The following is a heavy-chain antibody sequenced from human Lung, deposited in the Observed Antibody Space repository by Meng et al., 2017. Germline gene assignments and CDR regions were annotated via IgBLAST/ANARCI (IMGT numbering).Heavy chain of an antibody. CDR1: GGSITSSTW. J-gene: IGHJ4*02. V-gene: IGHV4-4*02. CDR2: IFHSGST. CDR3: ARFDISSSGRGDY. Sequence: QVRLKESAPGLVKPSGTLSLTCAVSGGSITSSTWWSWVRQTPGKGLEWFGEIFHSGSTNYNPPLESRVTISVDKSKNQFSLKVYSVTAADTATYYCARFDISSSGRGDYWGQGILVTVSS. D-gene: IGHD1-26*01.